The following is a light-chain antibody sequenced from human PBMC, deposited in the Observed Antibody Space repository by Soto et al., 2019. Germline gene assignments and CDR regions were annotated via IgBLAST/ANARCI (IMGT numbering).Light chain of an antibody. CDR1: SGHSSYA. CDR2: LDSDGSH. V-gene: IGLV4-69*01. J-gene: IGLJ2*01. CDR3: QTWGTGIHVV. Sequence: QLVLTQSPSASASLGASVKLTCTLSSGHSSYAIAWYQQQPEKGPRYLMKLDSDGSHTKGDAIPDRFSGSSSGAERYLTIXSLQSEDEADYYCQTWGTGIHVVFGGGTKLTVL.